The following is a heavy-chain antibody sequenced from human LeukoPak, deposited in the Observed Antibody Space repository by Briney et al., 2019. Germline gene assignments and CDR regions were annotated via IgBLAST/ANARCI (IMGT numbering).Heavy chain of an antibody. Sequence: AGGSLRLSCAASGFTFDDYAMHWVRQAPGKGLEWVSGISWNSGNIGYADSVKGRFTISRDNAKNSLYLQMNSLRVEDTALYYCAKDMESVVGARAFDIWGQGTMVTVSS. J-gene: IGHJ3*02. CDR1: GFTFDDYA. V-gene: IGHV3-9*01. CDR2: ISWNSGNI. CDR3: AKDMESVVGARAFDI. D-gene: IGHD1-26*01.